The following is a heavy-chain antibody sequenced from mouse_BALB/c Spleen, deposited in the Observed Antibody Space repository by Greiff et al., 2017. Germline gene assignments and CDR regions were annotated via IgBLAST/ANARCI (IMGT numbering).Heavy chain of an antibody. Sequence: VQLQQSGPGLVQPSQSLSITCTASGFSFTRYGVHWVRQSPGKGLEWLGVIWSGRSTYYNAAFISRLSISKDNSKNQVFFKMNSLQANDTAIYCCARRNDGNENAMDYWGQGTSVTVSS. CDR2: IWSGRST. D-gene: IGHD1-1*01. V-gene: IGHV2-2*02. CDR3: ARRNDGNENAMDY. CDR1: GFSFTRYG. J-gene: IGHJ4*01.